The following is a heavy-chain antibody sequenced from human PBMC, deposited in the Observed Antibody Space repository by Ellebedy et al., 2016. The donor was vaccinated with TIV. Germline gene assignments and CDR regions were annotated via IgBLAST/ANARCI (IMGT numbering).Heavy chain of an antibody. D-gene: IGHD6-6*01. Sequence: AASVKVSCKASGVTFRNYAFHWVRQAPGQGLEWMGAIIPMSTTTKYAQQFQGRVTISADESTNTAYLELTNLRSEDTALYYCAKRAREYSTSSYMYYFDYWGQGTLVTVSS. V-gene: IGHV1-69*13. CDR1: GVTFRNYA. CDR3: AKRAREYSTSSYMYYFDY. J-gene: IGHJ4*02. CDR2: IIPMSTTT.